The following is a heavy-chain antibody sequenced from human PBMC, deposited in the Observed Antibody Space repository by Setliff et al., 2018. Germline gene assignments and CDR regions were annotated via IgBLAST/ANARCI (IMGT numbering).Heavy chain of an antibody. Sequence: GESLKISCETSGYTFPIYWIGWVRQMPGKGLELMGIIYPGDSDTRYSPSFQGQVTISADKSISTAYLQWSSLKASDTAMYYCARFGQQQTWFFDYWGQGTPVTVS. CDR1: GYTFPIYW. CDR2: IYPGDSDT. V-gene: IGHV5-51*01. J-gene: IGHJ4*02. D-gene: IGHD6-13*01. CDR3: ARFGQQQTWFFDY.